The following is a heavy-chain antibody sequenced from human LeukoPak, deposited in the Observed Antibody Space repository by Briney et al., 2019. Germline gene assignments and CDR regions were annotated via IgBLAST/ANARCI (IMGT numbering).Heavy chain of an antibody. CDR1: GGSISSYY. CDR3: ARGWYSSSWYGGYYCYYGMDV. CDR2: IYYSGST. V-gene: IGHV4-59*12. J-gene: IGHJ6*02. Sequence: SETLSLTCTVSGGSISSYYWSWIRQPPGKGLEWIGYIYYSGSTNYNPSLKSRVTISVDTSKNQFSLKLSSVTAADTAVYYCARGWYSSSWYGGYYCYYGMDVWGQGTTVTVSS. D-gene: IGHD6-13*01.